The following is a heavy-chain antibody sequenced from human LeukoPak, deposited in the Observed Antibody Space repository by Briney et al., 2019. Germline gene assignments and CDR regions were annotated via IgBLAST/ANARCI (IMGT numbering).Heavy chain of an antibody. D-gene: IGHD1-26*01. Sequence: GGSLRLSCAASGFTFTTYWMSWVRQAPGKGLEWVANIKQDGTEKYYVDSVKGRFTISRDNAKNSLYLQMNSLRVEDTAVYYCARGPLVGALDYWGQGTLVTVSS. CDR1: GFTFTTYW. J-gene: IGHJ4*02. V-gene: IGHV3-7*01. CDR2: IKQDGTEK. CDR3: ARGPLVGALDY.